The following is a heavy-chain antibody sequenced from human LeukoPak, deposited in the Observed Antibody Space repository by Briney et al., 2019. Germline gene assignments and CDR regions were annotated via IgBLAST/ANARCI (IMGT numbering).Heavy chain of an antibody. CDR3: ARLSDYVWESYRPFAFDI. CDR1: GGSISSYY. D-gene: IGHD3-16*02. Sequence: SETLSLTCTVSGGSISSYYWSWIRQPPGKGLEWIGYIYYSGSTNYNPSLKSRVTISVDTSKNQFSLKLSSVTAADTAVYYCARLSDYVWESYRPFAFDIWGQGTMVTVSS. J-gene: IGHJ3*02. CDR2: IYYSGST. V-gene: IGHV4-59*08.